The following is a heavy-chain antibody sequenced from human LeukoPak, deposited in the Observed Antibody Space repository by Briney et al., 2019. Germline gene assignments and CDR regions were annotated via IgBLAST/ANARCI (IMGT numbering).Heavy chain of an antibody. CDR2: INHSGST. J-gene: IGHJ4*02. Sequence: SETLSLTCAVYGGSFSGYYWSWLRQPPGKGLEWIGEINHSGSTNYNPSLKSRVTISVDTSKNQFSLKLSSVTAADTAVYYCARRGGYVEMATIGIDYWGQGTLVTVSS. CDR1: GGSFSGYY. D-gene: IGHD5-24*01. CDR3: ARRGGYVEMATIGIDY. V-gene: IGHV4-34*01.